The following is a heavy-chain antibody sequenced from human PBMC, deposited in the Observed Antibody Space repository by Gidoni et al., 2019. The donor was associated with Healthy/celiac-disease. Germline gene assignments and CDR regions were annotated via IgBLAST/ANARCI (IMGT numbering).Heavy chain of an antibody. J-gene: IGHJ4*02. CDR3: ARQSDYFFDY. CDR1: CGSISSSSYY. CDR2: IYYRGST. Sequence: LQLQESGPGPVKPSENPSRTCTSLCGSISSSSYYWGWIRQPPGQGLGWIGSIYYRGSTYSNPSLKSRVTISVDTSKNQFSLKLSSVTAADTAVYYCARQSDYFFDYWGQGTLVTVSS. D-gene: IGHD4-17*01. V-gene: IGHV4-39*01.